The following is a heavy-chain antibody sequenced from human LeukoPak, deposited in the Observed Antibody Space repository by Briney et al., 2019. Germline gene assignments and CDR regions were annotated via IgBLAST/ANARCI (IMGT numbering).Heavy chain of an antibody. D-gene: IGHD6-6*01. Sequence: GGALRLSCAASGFTFSRYWMSWVRQAPGKGLEWVANIKQDGSQKSYVDSVKGRFTISRDNANNLLYLQMNSLRAEDTAVYYCARESFAARWDWGQGTLVTVSS. CDR3: ARESFAARWD. CDR2: IKQDGSQK. J-gene: IGHJ4*02. V-gene: IGHV3-7*01. CDR1: GFTFSRYW.